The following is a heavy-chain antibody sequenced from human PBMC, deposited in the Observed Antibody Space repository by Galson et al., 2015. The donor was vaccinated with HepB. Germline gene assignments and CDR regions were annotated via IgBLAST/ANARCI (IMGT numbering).Heavy chain of an antibody. J-gene: IGHJ6*03. CDR1: GYTFTDYV. CDR3: ARSPLRFLDWLPYYDYYYMDV. Sequence: SVKVSCKASGYTFTDYVVNWVRQAPGQGLEWMGWMNTNTGKPTYAPGFAGRLVFSLDTSVTMAYLQISSLETDDTAVYYCARSPLRFLDWLPYYDYYYMDVWGEGTTVTVSS. V-gene: IGHV7-4-1*04. CDR2: MNTNTGKP. D-gene: IGHD3-3*01.